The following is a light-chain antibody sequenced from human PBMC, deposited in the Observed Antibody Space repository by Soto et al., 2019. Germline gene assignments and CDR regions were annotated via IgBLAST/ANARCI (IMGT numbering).Light chain of an antibody. CDR2: DVS. J-gene: IGLJ1*01. V-gene: IGLV2-14*01. CDR1: SSDVGGYNY. Sequence: QSALTQPASVSGSPGQSITISCTGTSSDVGGYNYVSWYQQHPGKAPKLMICDVSNRPSGVSNHFSGSKSGNTASLTISGLQAEDEADYYCCSHTSSNTYVFGTGTKLIVL. CDR3: CSHTSSNTYV.